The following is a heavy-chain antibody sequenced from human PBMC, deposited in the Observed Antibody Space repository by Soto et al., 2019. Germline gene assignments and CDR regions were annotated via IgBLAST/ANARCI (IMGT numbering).Heavy chain of an antibody. J-gene: IGHJ6*02. V-gene: IGHV3-13*01. D-gene: IGHD3-10*01. CDR1: GFTFSSYG. CDR2: ISYDGDT. Sequence: GGSLRLSCAASGFTFSSYGMHWVRQAPGKGLEWVAVISYDGDTYYPGSVKGRFTISRENAKNSLYLQMNSLRAGDTAVYYCARGLYGSGSYSLYGMDVWGQGTTVTVSS. CDR3: ARGLYGSGSYSLYGMDV.